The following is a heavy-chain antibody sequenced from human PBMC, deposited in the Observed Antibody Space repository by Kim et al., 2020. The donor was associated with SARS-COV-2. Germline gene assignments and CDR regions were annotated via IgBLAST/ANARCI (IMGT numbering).Heavy chain of an antibody. J-gene: IGHJ4*02. Sequence: GGSLRLSCAASGFTFSSYAMHWVRQAPGKGLEWVAVISYDGSNKYYADSVKGRFTISRDNSKNTLYLQMNSLRAEDTAVYYCARDYDYVWGYWGQGTLVTVSS. CDR2: ISYDGSNK. D-gene: IGHD3-16*01. CDR1: GFTFSSYA. CDR3: ARDYDYVWGY. V-gene: IGHV3-30*04.